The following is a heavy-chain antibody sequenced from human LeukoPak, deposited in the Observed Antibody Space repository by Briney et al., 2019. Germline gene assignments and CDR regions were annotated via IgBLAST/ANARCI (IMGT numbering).Heavy chain of an antibody. CDR3: ARDSAPRGYYYYGMDV. CDR1: GGSISSGGYY. V-gene: IGHV4-31*03. D-gene: IGHD7-27*01. CDR2: IYYSGSA. J-gene: IGHJ6*02. Sequence: PSETLSLTCTVSGGSISSGGYYWSWIRQHPGKGLEWIGYIYYSGSAYYNPSLKSRVTISVDTSKNRFSLKLSSVTAADTAVYYCARDSAPRGYYYYGMDVWGQGTTVTVSS.